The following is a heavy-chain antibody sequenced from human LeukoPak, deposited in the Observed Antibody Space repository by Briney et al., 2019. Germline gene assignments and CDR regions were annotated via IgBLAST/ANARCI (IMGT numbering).Heavy chain of an antibody. Sequence: GESLKISCKGSGYSFTSYWIGWVRQMPGKGLEWMGIIYPGDSDTRYSPSFQGQVTISADKSISTAYLQWSSLRASDTAMYYCARLGYDSSGYYSGYFDYWGQGTLVTVSS. CDR3: ARLGYDSSGYYSGYFDY. J-gene: IGHJ4*02. CDR2: IYPGDSDT. D-gene: IGHD3-22*01. CDR1: GYSFTSYW. V-gene: IGHV5-51*01.